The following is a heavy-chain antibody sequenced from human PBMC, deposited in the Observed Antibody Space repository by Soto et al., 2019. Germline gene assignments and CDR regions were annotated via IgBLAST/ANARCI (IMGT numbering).Heavy chain of an antibody. J-gene: IGHJ4*02. CDR2: ISAYNGNT. CDR1: GYNFTSYG. CDR3: ARGILKVTWIQIWSPLQY. Sequence: ASVKVSCKASGYNFTSYGISWVRQAPGQGLEWMGWISAYNGNTNYAQKLQGRVTMTTDISTGTAYMELRSLRPDDTAVYYCARGILKVTWIQIWSPLQYWGQGXLVTVYS. V-gene: IGHV1-18*01. D-gene: IGHD5-18*01.